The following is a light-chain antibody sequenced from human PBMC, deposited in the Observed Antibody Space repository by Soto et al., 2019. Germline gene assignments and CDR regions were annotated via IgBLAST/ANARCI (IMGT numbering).Light chain of an antibody. Sequence: ELVLTHSPAPLSLSPWKRATLSCRTSQSISSYLAWYQQKPGQAPRLLIYDASNRATGIPARFSGSGSGTDFTLTISSLEPEDFAVYYCQQRSNWPPITFGQGTRLEIK. CDR2: DAS. V-gene: IGKV3-11*01. J-gene: IGKJ5*01. CDR1: QSISSY. CDR3: QQRSNWPPIT.